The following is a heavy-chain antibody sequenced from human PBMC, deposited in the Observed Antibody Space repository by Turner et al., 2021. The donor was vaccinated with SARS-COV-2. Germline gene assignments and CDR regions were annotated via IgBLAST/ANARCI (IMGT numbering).Heavy chain of an antibody. Sequence: EVQLVESGGGLVQPGGSLRLSCAASGVTVSSNYMSWVRQAPGKGLEWVSVIYSGGSTYYADSVKGRFTISRHNSKNTLYLQMNSLRAEDTAVYYCARIPHLMVGIRFDPWGQGTLVTVSS. CDR3: ARIPHLMVGIRFDP. J-gene: IGHJ5*02. CDR1: GVTVSSNY. D-gene: IGHD2-8*01. V-gene: IGHV3-53*04. CDR2: IYSGGST.